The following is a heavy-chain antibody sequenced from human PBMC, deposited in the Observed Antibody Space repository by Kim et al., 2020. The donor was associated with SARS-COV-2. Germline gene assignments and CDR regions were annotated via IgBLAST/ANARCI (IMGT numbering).Heavy chain of an antibody. D-gene: IGHD2-8*01. CDR3: ARVDRDCTNGVCYISGLDV. J-gene: IGHJ6*01. CDR1: GGSISSYY. CDR2: IYYSGST. Sequence: SETLSLTCTVSGGSISSYYWSWIRQPPGKGLEWIGYIYYSGSTNYNPSLKSRVTISVDTSKNQFSLKLSSVTAADTAVYYCARVDRDCTNGVCYISGLDV. V-gene: IGHV4-59*01.